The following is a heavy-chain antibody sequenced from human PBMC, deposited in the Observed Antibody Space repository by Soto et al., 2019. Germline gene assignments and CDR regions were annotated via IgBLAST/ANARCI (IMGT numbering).Heavy chain of an antibody. V-gene: IGHV3-48*02. D-gene: IGHD3-16*01. Sequence: EVQLAESGGGLVQPGGSLRLSCVASGFTLSSYSMNWVRQAPGKGLEWISYISSGSDTIYYADSVKGRFTVSRDNAKNSLYLQMNSLRDEDTAVYYCARPGEGVLFYYALDVWGQGTTVTVSS. CDR1: GFTLSSYS. CDR2: ISSGSDTI. CDR3: ARPGEGVLFYYALDV. J-gene: IGHJ6*02.